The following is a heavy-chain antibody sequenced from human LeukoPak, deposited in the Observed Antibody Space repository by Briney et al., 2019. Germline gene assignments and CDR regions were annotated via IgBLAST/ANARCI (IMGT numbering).Heavy chain of an antibody. Sequence: TSETLSLTCTVSGDSFTSYYWSWIRQPPGEGVEWIGYIYYSGSTSYNPSLNSRVTISVDTSKNQFSLKLSSATAADTAVYYCARIDSPQWLGAHYFDYWGQGALVTISS. J-gene: IGHJ4*02. CDR1: GDSFTSYY. CDR2: IYYSGST. CDR3: ARIDSPQWLGAHYFDY. V-gene: IGHV4-59*01. D-gene: IGHD6-19*01.